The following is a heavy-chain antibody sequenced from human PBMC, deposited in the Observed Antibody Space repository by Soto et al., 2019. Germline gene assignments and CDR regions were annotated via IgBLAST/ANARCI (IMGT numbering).Heavy chain of an antibody. CDR2: IYPGDSDT. CDR3: VRHVGDATGSYSNWFDS. J-gene: IGHJ5*01. D-gene: IGHD1-1*01. CDR1: RYFFPTYW. Sequence: GESLKISCKTSRYFFPTYWLAWVCQMPGKGLEWMGIIYPGDSDTRYSPSFEGQVTISVDKSISTSYLRRTNLKTSDTATYYSVRHVGDATGSYSNWFDSWGQGTLVTVSS. V-gene: IGHV5-51*01.